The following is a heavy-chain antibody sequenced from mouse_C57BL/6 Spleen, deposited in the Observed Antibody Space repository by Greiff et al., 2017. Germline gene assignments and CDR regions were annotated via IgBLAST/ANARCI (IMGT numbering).Heavy chain of an antibody. J-gene: IGHJ2*01. D-gene: IGHD1-1*01. CDR3: ARGYGSSPYYDY. CDR1: GYTFTSYW. V-gene: IGHV1-72*01. CDR2: IDPNSGGT. Sequence: VQLQQPGAELVKPGASVKLSCKASGYTFTSYWMPWVKQRPGRGLEWIGRIDPNSGGTKYNEKFKSKATLTVDKPSSTAYRKRSSLTAEDSAVYYWARGYGSSPYYDYWGQGTTLTVSS.